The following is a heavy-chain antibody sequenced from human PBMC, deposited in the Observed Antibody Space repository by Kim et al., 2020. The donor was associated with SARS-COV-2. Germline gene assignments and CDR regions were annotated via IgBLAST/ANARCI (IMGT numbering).Heavy chain of an antibody. CDR3: ARDLDVVATPGENM. Sequence: SVKVSCKASGGTFSSYAISWVRQAPGQGLEWMGGIIPIFGTANYAQKFQGRVTITADESTSTAYMELSSLRSEDTAVYYCARDLDVVATPGENMWGQGTLVTVSS. J-gene: IGHJ4*02. CDR1: GGTFSSYA. D-gene: IGHD5-12*01. V-gene: IGHV1-69*13. CDR2: IIPIFGTA.